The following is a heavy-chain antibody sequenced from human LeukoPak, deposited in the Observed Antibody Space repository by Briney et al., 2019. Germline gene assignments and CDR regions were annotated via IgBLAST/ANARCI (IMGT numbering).Heavy chain of an antibody. V-gene: IGHV3-30*03. CDR1: GFTFSSYV. Sequence: GGSLRLSCAASGFTFSSYVMHWVRQAPGKGLEWVAFISYDGSNKYYADSVKGRFTISRDNSKNTLYLQMNNLRAEDTAVYYCARVSWYWYFDLWGRGTLVTVSS. J-gene: IGHJ2*01. CDR2: ISYDGSNK. CDR3: ARVSWYWYFDL. D-gene: IGHD5/OR15-5a*01.